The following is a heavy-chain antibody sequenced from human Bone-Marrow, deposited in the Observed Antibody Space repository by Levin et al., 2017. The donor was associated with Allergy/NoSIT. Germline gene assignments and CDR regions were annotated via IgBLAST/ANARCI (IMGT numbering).Heavy chain of an antibody. CDR3: ARGGGYQLPIVEGWPSFDY. Sequence: PGGSLRLSCAASGFTFSSYAMHWVRQAPGKGLEWVAVISYDGSNKYYADSVKGRFTISRDNSKNTLYLQMNSLRAEDTAVYYCARGGGYQLPIVEGWPSFDYWGQGTLVTVSS. CDR1: GFTFSSYA. D-gene: IGHD2-2*01. CDR2: ISYDGSNK. V-gene: IGHV3-30-3*01. J-gene: IGHJ4*02.